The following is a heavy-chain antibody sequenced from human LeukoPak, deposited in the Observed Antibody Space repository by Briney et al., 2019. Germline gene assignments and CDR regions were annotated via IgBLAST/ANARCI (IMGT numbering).Heavy chain of an antibody. J-gene: IGHJ4*02. V-gene: IGHV4-39*01. CDR1: GASISSSYYY. CDR2: IYYSWTT. Sequence: SETLSLTCTVSGASISSSYYYWGWVRQPPGRGREWLGSIYYSWTTYYNPSLKSRVTISVHTSKNQFSLKLTSVTAADTAVYYCARLVGAVAAGDYWGQGTLVTVSS. CDR3: ARLVGAVAAGDY. D-gene: IGHD1-26*01.